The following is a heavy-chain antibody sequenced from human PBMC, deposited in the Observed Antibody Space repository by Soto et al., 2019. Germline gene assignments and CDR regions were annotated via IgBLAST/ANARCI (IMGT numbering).Heavy chain of an antibody. CDR2: IKQDGSEK. CDR3: ARDGAIAVAVLDY. D-gene: IGHD6-19*01. CDR1: GFTFSSYW. Sequence: GGSLGLSCAASGFTFSSYWMSWVRQAPGKGLEWVANIKQDGSEKYYVDSVKGRFTISRDNAKNSLYLQMNSLRAEDTAVYYCARDGAIAVAVLDYWGQGTLVTVSS. V-gene: IGHV3-7*03. J-gene: IGHJ4*02.